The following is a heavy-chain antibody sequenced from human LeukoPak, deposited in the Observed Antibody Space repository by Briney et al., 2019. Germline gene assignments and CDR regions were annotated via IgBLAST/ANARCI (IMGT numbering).Heavy chain of an antibody. J-gene: IGHJ4*02. D-gene: IGHD2/OR15-2a*01. Sequence: VASVKVSGKSAGFGVTDYYIHWVRQAPGQGLEWMGYIGPHSSATSCPQEFQGRVTMTRDTSMSTAYMELTRLTSDDTAVYYCAREGNGLLSKDFDYWGQGTLVTVSS. V-gene: IGHV1-2*02. CDR1: GFGVTDYY. CDR2: IGPHSSAT. CDR3: AREGNGLLSKDFDY.